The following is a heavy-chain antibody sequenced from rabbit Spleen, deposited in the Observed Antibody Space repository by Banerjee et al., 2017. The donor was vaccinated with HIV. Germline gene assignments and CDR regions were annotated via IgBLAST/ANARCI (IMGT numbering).Heavy chain of an antibody. CDR1: GIDFSRKYF. CDR3: ARDPAYASSSGYNIPYL. J-gene: IGHJ3*01. CDR2: IDPIFGTT. V-gene: IGHV1S43*01. D-gene: IGHD1-1*01. Sequence: QSLEESGGDLVKPGGTLTLTCKASGIDFSRKYFICWVRQAPGKGLEWIGYIDPIFGTTYYASWVNGRFTISSHNAQNTLYLQLNSLTAADTATYFCARDPAYASSSGYNIPYLWGQGTLVTVS.